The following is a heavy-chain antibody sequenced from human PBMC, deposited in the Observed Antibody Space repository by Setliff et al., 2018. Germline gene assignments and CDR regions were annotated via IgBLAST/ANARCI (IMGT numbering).Heavy chain of an antibody. CDR2: ISGYDGNT. D-gene: IGHD3-3*01. J-gene: IGHJ6*01. CDR3: ARERIYDGLNYNGMDV. Sequence: ASVKVSCQPSGYTFSNYGVSWVRQAPGQGLEWMGWISGYDGNTKYAQNLHGRVTMTTDTSTTTAYMELRSLRSDDTAVYYCARERIYDGLNYNGMDVWGQGTTVTVSS. V-gene: IGHV1-18*01. CDR1: GYTFSNYG.